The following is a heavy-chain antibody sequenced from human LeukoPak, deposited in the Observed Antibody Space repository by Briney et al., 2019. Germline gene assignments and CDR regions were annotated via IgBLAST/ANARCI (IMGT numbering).Heavy chain of an antibody. Sequence: KPGGSLRLSCAASGFTFSSYSMNWVRQAPGKGLEWVSSISSGSSYIYYADSVKGRFTISRDNAKNSLYLQMNSLRAEDTAVYYCAREFQYYDFWSGCYLFDPWGQGTLVTVSS. D-gene: IGHD3-3*01. V-gene: IGHV3-21*01. CDR1: GFTFSSYS. CDR2: ISSGSSYI. J-gene: IGHJ5*02. CDR3: AREFQYYDFWSGCYLFDP.